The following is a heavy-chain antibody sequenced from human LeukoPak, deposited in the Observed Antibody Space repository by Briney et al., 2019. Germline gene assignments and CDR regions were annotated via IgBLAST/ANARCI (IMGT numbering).Heavy chain of an antibody. D-gene: IGHD6-19*01. Sequence: SETLSLTCTVSGGSISTYYWSWIRRSPGKGLEWSADISASGGTNYNPSLESRVTVSIDSSKNQFSLKLSSVTAADTAVFYCARSPHNSAWYEKWCDPWGQGTLITVSS. J-gene: IGHJ5*02. CDR2: ISASGGT. CDR3: ARSPHNSAWYEKWCDP. V-gene: IGHV4-4*08. CDR1: GGSISTYY.